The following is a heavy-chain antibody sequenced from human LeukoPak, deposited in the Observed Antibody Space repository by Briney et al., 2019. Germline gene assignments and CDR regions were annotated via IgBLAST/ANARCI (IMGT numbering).Heavy chain of an antibody. V-gene: IGHV4-34*01. CDR2: INHSGST. D-gene: IGHD6-13*01. Sequence: SETLSLTCAVYGGSFSGYYWSWIRQPPGKGLEWIGEINHSGSTNYNPSLKSRVTISVDTSKNQFSLKLSSVTAADTAVYYCARRRTGLAAAGTAGFDYWGQGTLVTVSS. CDR1: GGSFSGYY. CDR3: ARRRTGLAAAGTAGFDY. J-gene: IGHJ4*02.